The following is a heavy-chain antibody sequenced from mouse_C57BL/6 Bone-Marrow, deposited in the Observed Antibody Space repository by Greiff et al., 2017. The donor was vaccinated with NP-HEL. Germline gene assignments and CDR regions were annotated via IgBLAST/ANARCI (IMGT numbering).Heavy chain of an antibody. D-gene: IGHD2-5*01. Sequence: EVHLVESEGGLVQPGSSMKLSCTASGFTFSDYYMAWVRQVPEKGLEWVANINYDGSSTYYLDSLKSRFIISRDNAKNILYLQMSSLKSEDTATYYCATYCSNYVGAMDYWGQGTSVTVSS. CDR2: INYDGSST. CDR3: ATYCSNYVGAMDY. CDR1: GFTFSDYY. V-gene: IGHV5-16*01. J-gene: IGHJ4*01.